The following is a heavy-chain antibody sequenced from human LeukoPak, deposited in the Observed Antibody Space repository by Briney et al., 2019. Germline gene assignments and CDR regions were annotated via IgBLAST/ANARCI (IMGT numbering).Heavy chain of an antibody. J-gene: IGHJ4*02. V-gene: IGHV3-30*02. CDR1: GFTFSSYG. CDR2: IRYDGSNK. Sequence: GGSLRLSCAASGFTFSSYGMHWVRQAPGKGLEWVAFIRYDGSNKYYADSVKGRFTISRDNSKNTLYLQMNSLRAEDTAVYYCAGSGMGSYGFISSFDYWGQGTLVTVSS. CDR3: AGSGMGSYGFISSFDY. D-gene: IGHD1-26*01.